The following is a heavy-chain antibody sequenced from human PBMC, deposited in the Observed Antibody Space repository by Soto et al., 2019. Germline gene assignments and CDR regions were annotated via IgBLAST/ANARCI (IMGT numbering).Heavy chain of an antibody. J-gene: IGHJ4*02. CDR3: VRGDAEVWEVKY. CDR2: LSYRGTT. V-gene: IGHV4-59*01. CDR1: GGSISSYY. D-gene: IGHD1-26*01. Sequence: SETLSLTCTVSGGSISSYYWSWIRQPPGKGLEWIGHLSYRGTTHYNPSLRGRATISVDASKNQFSLKLRSVNAADTAVYYCVRGDAEVWEVKYWGQGTLVTVSS.